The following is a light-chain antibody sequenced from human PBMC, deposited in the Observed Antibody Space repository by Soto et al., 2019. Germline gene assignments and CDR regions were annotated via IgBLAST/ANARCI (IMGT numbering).Light chain of an antibody. Sequence: DLQMTQSPSTLSASVGDTVTITCRASQSLSSHLAWYQQKPGNAPKLLINEASSLESGVPLRFSGSGSGTEFTLTIDSLLPDDFATYYCQQYDSYPLNFGGGTKVEIK. V-gene: IGKV1-5*03. J-gene: IGKJ4*01. CDR1: QSLSSH. CDR3: QQYDSYPLN. CDR2: EAS.